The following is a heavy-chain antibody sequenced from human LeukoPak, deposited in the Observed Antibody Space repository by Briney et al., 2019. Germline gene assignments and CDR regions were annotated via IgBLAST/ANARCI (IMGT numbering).Heavy chain of an antibody. CDR3: TRDTGTTGEVKFDP. V-gene: IGHV4-4*07. D-gene: IGHD4-17*01. CDR1: GNSFGDYY. CDR2: IYTSGST. Sequence: SETLSLTCTVSGNSFGDYYWSWIRQPAGKGLEWIGRIYTSGSTAYNPSLKSRVTMSVDTSKSQFSLNLMSVTAADTAVYYCTRDTGTTGEVKFDPWGQGTLVTVSS. J-gene: IGHJ5*02.